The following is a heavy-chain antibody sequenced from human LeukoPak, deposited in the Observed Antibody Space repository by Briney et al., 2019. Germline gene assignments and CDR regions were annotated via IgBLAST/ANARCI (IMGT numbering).Heavy chain of an antibody. D-gene: IGHD3-10*01. CDR3: ARGSYYYGSGSYYSLDY. CDR1: GYTFTSYS. Sequence: ASVKVSCKASGYTFTSYSMHWVRQAPGQALEWVGIINPSGGSTSYAQKFQGRVTMTRDMSTSTVYMELSSLISEDTAVYYCARGSYYYGSGSYYSLDYWGQGTLVTVSS. V-gene: IGHV1-46*01. CDR2: INPSGGST. J-gene: IGHJ4*02.